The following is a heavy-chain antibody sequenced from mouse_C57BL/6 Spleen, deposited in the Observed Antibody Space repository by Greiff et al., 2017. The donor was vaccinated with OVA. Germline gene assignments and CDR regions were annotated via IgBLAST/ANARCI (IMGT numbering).Heavy chain of an antibody. CDR3: ATTTVVATPYWYFDV. Sequence: QVQLQQPGAELVKPGASVKLSCKASGYTFTSYWMHWVKQRPGQGLEWIGMIHPNSGSTNYNEKFKSKATLTVDKSSSTAYMQLSSLTSEDSAVYYCATTTVVATPYWYFDVWGTGTTVTVSS. CDR2: IHPNSGST. CDR1: GYTFTSYW. D-gene: IGHD1-1*01. J-gene: IGHJ1*03. V-gene: IGHV1-64*01.